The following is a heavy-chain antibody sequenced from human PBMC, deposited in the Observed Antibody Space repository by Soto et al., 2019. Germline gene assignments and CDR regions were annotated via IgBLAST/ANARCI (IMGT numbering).Heavy chain of an antibody. V-gene: IGHV3-23*01. D-gene: IGHD2-15*01. CDR3: AKDIRYSSGGSCYSHYFDY. J-gene: IGHJ4*02. CDR1: GFTFSSYA. Sequence: EVQLLESGGGLVQPGGSLRLSCAASGFTFSSYAMSWVRQAPGKGLEWVSAISGSGGSTYYADSVKGRFTISRDNSKNTLYLQMNSLRAEDTAVYYCAKDIRYSSGGSCYSHYFDYWGQGTLVTVSS. CDR2: ISGSGGST.